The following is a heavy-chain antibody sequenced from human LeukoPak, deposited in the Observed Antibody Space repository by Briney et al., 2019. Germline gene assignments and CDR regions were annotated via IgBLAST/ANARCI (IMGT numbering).Heavy chain of an antibody. CDR1: GGSISSYY. J-gene: IGHJ4*02. V-gene: IGHV4-59*01. CDR2: IYYSGST. Sequence: SETLSLTCTVSGGSISSYYWSWIREPPGKGLEWVGYIYYSGSTNYNPSLKSRVTISVEASKNQFSLKLSSLTAADTAVYYCARVMTNYDRRVGNFDYWGQGTLVTVSS. CDR3: ARVMTNYDRRVGNFDY. D-gene: IGHD3-22*01.